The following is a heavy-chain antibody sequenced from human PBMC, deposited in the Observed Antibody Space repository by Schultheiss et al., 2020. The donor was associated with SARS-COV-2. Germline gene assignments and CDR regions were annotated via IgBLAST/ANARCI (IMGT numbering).Heavy chain of an antibody. CDR2: MYYSGST. V-gene: IGHV4-59*08. CDR1: GDSMKDNH. Sequence: SETLSLTCSVSGDSMKDNHWSWIRQPPGKGLEWIADMYYSGSTNYNPSLKSRVTISVDTSKNQFSLKLTSVTAADTAIYYCARRRSDGNWYLDTWGQGTLVTVSS. J-gene: IGHJ4*02. CDR3: ARRRSDGNWYLDT. D-gene: IGHD4-23*01.